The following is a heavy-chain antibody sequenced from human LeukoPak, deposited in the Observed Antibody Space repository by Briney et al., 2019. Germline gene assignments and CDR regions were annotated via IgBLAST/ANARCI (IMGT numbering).Heavy chain of an antibody. CDR2: INHSGST. D-gene: IGHD5-12*01. CDR1: GGSFSGYY. J-gene: IGHJ4*02. V-gene: IGHV4-34*01. Sequence: SETLSLTCAVYGGSFSGYYWSWIRQPPGKGLEWIGEINHSGSTNYNPSLKSRVAISVDTSKNQFSLKLSSVTAADTAVYYCARVLVQGNGYSGYDEPFDYWGQGTLVTVSS. CDR3: ARVLVQGNGYSGYDEPFDY.